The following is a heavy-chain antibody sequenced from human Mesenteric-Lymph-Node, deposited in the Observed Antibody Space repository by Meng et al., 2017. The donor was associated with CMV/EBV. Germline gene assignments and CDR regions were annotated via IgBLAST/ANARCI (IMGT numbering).Heavy chain of an antibody. J-gene: IGHJ4*02. D-gene: IGHD6-6*01. CDR2: IISSGSTI. CDR1: GFTFSDYS. CDR3: ARGLKVAARAFDS. Sequence: GSGFTFSDYSVSWIRQTPGKGLGWISYIISSGSTIYYAHSVKGRFTISRDNTKNSLYLQLNSLRAADTAVYYCARGLKVAARAFDSWGQGTLVTVSS. V-gene: IGHV3-11*04.